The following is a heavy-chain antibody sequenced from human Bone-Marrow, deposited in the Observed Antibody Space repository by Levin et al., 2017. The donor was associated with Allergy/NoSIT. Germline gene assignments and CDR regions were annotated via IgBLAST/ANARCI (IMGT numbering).Heavy chain of an antibody. CDR1: GGTFSNYP. CDR2: IIPIFGTA. J-gene: IGHJ4*02. V-gene: IGHV1-69*06. Sequence: EASVKVSCKSSGGTFSNYPITWVRQAPGQGLEWMGGIIPIFGTADYGQKFQGRVTITADKSTSTAYMELSSLRSADTAVYYCARGRYYYDSIAYDDPDRHSGLLWGQGTLVTVSS. D-gene: IGHD3-22*01. CDR3: ARGRYYYDSIAYDDPDRHSGLL.